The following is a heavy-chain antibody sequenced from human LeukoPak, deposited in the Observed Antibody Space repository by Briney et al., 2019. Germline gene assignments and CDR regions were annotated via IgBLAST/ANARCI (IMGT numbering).Heavy chain of an antibody. Sequence: ASVKLSCKASGDTSTGYYMHWVRQAPGQGLEWMGWINPNSGGTNYAQKFQGRVTMIRDTSISTAYMELSRLRSDDTAVYYCARDCPYDYVWGSYRYPHFGFDYWGQGTLVTVSS. CDR1: GDTSTGYY. J-gene: IGHJ4*02. D-gene: IGHD3-16*02. CDR3: ARDCPYDYVWGSYRYPHFGFDY. V-gene: IGHV1-2*02. CDR2: INPNSGGT.